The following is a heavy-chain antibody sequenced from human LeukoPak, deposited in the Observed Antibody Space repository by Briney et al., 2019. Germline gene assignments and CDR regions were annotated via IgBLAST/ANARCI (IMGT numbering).Heavy chain of an antibody. D-gene: IGHD4-17*01. V-gene: IGHV4-31*03. Sequence: PSETLSLTCTVSGGSISSGGHYWSWIRQHPGKGLEWIGYIYYSGSTYYNPSLKSRVTISVDTSKNQFSLKLSSVTAAETAVYYCARAEDYGDYGGFGYWGQGTLVTVSS. CDR1: GGSISSGGHY. CDR3: ARAEDYGDYGGFGY. CDR2: IYYSGST. J-gene: IGHJ4*02.